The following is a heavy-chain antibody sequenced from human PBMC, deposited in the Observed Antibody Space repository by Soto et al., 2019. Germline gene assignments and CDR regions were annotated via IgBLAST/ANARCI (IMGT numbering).Heavy chain of an antibody. J-gene: IGHJ4*01. D-gene: IGHD3-22*01. V-gene: IGHV1-69*13. CDR3: ARDSIKRDYYDSSGYYYPIVY. CDR1: GGTFSSYA. CDR2: IIPIFGTA. Sequence: ASVKVSCKASGGTFSSYAISWVRQAPGQGLEWMGGIIPIFGTANYAQKFQGRVTITADESTSTAYMELSSLRSEDTAVYYCARDSIKRDYYDSSGYYYPIVYWGQEPWSPSPQ.